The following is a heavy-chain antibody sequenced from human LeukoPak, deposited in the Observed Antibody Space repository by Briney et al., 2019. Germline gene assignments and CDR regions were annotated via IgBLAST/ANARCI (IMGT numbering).Heavy chain of an antibody. CDR3: AKAPRFYYYDSSAGDAFDI. D-gene: IGHD3-22*01. J-gene: IGHJ3*02. Sequence: PGGSLRLSCAASGFTFSSYGMSWVRQAPGKGLEWVSAISGSGGSTYYADSVKGRFTISRDNSKNTLYLQMNSPRAEDTAVYYCAKAPRFYYYDSSAGDAFDIWGQGTMVTVSS. CDR2: ISGSGGST. CDR1: GFTFSSYG. V-gene: IGHV3-23*01.